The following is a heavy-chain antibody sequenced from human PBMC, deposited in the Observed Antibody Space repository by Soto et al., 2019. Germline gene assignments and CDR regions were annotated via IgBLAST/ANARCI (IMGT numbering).Heavy chain of an antibody. J-gene: IGHJ4*02. CDR3: ANHIMGSTLELGFDY. CDR1: GGTFSSYA. Sequence: QVQLVQSGAAVKKPGSSVNVSCKASGGTFSSYAISWVRQSPVQGLEWMGGIIPIFGTANYAQKFMGRVKIAAAESTSTAYMEMSSLRYEDTAVYYCANHIMGSTLELGFDYWVQGTLVTVSS. CDR2: IIPIFGTA. V-gene: IGHV1-69*01. D-gene: IGHD1-26*01.